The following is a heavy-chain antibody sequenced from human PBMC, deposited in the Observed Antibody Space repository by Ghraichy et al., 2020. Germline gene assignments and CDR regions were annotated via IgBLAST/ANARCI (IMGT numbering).Heavy chain of an antibody. CDR2: IYYSGST. V-gene: IGHV4-39*07. CDR1: GGSISSSSYY. J-gene: IGHJ3*02. CDR3: ARENNPQHRGAFDI. Sequence: SETLSLTCTVSGGSISSSSYYWGWIRQPPGKGLEWIGSIYYSGSTYYNPSLKSRVTISVDTSKNQFSLKLSSVTAADTAVYYCARENNPQHRGAFDIWGQGTMVTVSS. D-gene: IGHD1/OR15-1a*01.